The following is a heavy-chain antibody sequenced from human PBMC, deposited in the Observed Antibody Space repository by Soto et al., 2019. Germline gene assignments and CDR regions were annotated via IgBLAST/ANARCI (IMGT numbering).Heavy chain of an antibody. J-gene: IGHJ6*03. CDR1: GFTFSRYL. V-gene: IGHV3-7*01. Sequence: GSLRLSCAASGFTFSRYLISWVRQAPGKGLEWVANIKQDGSEKYYVDSVKGRFTISRDNAKNSLYLQMNSLRAEDTAVYYCARDARADYYYYMDVWGKGTTVTVSS. CDR2: IKQDGSEK. CDR3: ARDARADYYYYMDV.